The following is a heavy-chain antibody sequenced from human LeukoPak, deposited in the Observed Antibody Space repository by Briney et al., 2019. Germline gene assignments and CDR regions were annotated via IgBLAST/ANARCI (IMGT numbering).Heavy chain of an antibody. J-gene: IGHJ4*02. CDR2: INSDGSWT. D-gene: IGHD2/OR15-2a*01. V-gene: IGHV3-74*01. CDR1: GNYW. CDR3: VSFYETY. Sequence: GGSLRLSCAASGNYWMHWVRLAPGKGLVWVSHINSDGSWTSYADSVKGRFTISKDNAKNTVYLQMNSLRAEDTAVYYCVSFYETYWGRGTLVTVSS.